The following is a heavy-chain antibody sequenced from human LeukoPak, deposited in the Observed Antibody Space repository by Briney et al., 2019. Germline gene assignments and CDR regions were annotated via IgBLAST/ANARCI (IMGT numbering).Heavy chain of an antibody. D-gene: IGHD6-13*01. CDR3: ARGRYVTTRGGAAAGFLDY. V-gene: IGHV4-34*01. Sequence: PSETLSLTCAVSGVSFSGHYWNWIRQPPGKGLEWIGEINHGGSTNYNPSLKSRVTISVDTSQNQFSLRLSSVTAADTAVYYCARGRYVTTRGGAAAGFLDYWGQGTLVTVST. CDR1: GVSFSGHY. CDR2: INHGGST. J-gene: IGHJ4*02.